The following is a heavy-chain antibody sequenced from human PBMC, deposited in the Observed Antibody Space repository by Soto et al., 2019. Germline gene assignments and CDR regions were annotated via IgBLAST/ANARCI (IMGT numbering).Heavy chain of an antibody. Sequence: ASVKVSCKASGYTFTSYYMHWVRQAPGQGLEWMGIINPSRGSTSYAQKFQGRVTMTRDTSTSTVYMELSSLRSEDTAVYYCARAVESVAASDYYMDVWGKGTTVTVSS. V-gene: IGHV1-46*03. D-gene: IGHD2-15*01. J-gene: IGHJ6*03. CDR3: ARAVESVAASDYYMDV. CDR1: GYTFTSYY. CDR2: INPSRGST.